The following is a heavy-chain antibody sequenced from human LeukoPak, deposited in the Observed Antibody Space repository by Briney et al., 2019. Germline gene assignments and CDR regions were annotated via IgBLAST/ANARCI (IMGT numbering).Heavy chain of an antibody. V-gene: IGHV6-1*01. CDR2: TYYRSKWYN. CDR3: ARDRPASGYERFSYYYMDV. J-gene: IGHJ6*03. D-gene: IGHD5-12*01. CDR1: GDSVSSNSAA. Sequence: SQTLSLTCAISGDSVSSNSAAWNWIRQSPSRGLEWLGRTYYRSKWYNDYAVSVKSRITINPDTSKNQFSLQLNSVTPEDTAAYYCARDRPASGYERFSYYYMDVWGKGTTVTVSS.